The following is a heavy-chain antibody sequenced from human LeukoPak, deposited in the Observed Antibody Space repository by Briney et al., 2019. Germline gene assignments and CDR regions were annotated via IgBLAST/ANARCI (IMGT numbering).Heavy chain of an antibody. J-gene: IGHJ4*02. V-gene: IGHV1-46*01. Sequence: ASVKVSCKASGYTFTSYYMHWVRQAPGQGLEWMGIINPSGGSTSYTQKFQGRVTTTRDTSTSTVYMELSSLRSEDTAVYYCARAVAGWYYFDYRGQGTLVTVSS. CDR2: INPSGGST. D-gene: IGHD6-19*01. CDR3: ARAVAGWYYFDY. CDR1: GYTFTSYY.